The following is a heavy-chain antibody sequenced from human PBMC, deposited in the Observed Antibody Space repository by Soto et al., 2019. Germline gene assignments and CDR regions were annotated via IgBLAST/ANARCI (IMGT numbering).Heavy chain of an antibody. CDR2: ISASSTTV. J-gene: IGHJ4*02. Sequence: EVQLVESGGGLVQPGGSLRLSCAASEFTFSSFNMHWVRQAPGKGLEWVSYISASSTTVYYGDSVKGRFTISRDNAKNSLYLQMNSLRDEDTAVYYCARIYRRDGNKYADYWGQGTLVTVSS. CDR1: EFTFSSFN. D-gene: IGHD3-16*02. CDR3: ARIYRRDGNKYADY. V-gene: IGHV3-48*02.